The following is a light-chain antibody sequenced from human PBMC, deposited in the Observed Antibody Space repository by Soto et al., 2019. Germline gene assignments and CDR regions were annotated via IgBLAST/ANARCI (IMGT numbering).Light chain of an antibody. Sequence: EIVLTQSPGILSLSPGERASLSCGASRSISSSFLAWYQQRPGQAPRLLIYGASTRATGIPARFSGSGSGTEFTLTISSLQSEEFAVYYCQQYSSRSPITFGQGTRLEIK. CDR1: RSISSS. CDR2: GAS. CDR3: QQYSSRSPIT. J-gene: IGKJ5*01. V-gene: IGKV3-15*01.